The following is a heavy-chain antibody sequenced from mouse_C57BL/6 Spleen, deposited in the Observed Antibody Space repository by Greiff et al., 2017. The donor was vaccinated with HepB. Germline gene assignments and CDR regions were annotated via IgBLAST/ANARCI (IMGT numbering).Heavy chain of an antibody. CDR3: ARYYGSSYWYFDV. V-gene: IGHV3-8*01. CDR2: ISYSGST. CDR1: GYSITSDY. Sequence: EVQLVESGPGLAKPSQTLSLTCSVTGYSITSDYWNWIRKFPGNKLEYMGYISYSGSTYYNPSLKSRISITRDTSKNQYYLQLNSVTAEDTATYYCARYYGSSYWYFDVWGTGTTVTVSS. D-gene: IGHD1-1*01. J-gene: IGHJ1*03.